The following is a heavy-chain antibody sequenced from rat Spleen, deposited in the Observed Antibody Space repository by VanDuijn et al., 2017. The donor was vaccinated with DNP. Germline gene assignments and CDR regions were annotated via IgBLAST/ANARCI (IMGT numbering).Heavy chain of an antibody. CDR3: ARHVLPLRVWDY. D-gene: IGHD4-1*01. V-gene: IGHV5-7*01. CDR1: GFTFNTYY. J-gene: IGHJ2*01. CDR2: ISTTGSRT. Sequence: EVQLVESGGGLVQPGRSLKLSCAASGFTFNTYYMAWVRQAPKKGLEWVATISTTGSRTYYPDSVKGRFTISRDNAKSTLYLQMISLRSEDTAIYYCARHVLPLRVWDYWGQGVMVTVSS.